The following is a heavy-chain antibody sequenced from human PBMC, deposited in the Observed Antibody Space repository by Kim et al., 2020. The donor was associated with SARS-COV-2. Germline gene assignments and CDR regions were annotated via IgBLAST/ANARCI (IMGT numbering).Heavy chain of an antibody. CDR3: AKGGGYCSSTSCYPFDY. CDR2: ISYDGSNK. V-gene: IGHV3-30*18. Sequence: GGSLRLSCAASGFTFSSYGMHWVRQAPGKGLEWVAVISYDGSNKYYADSVKGRFTISRDNSKNTLYLQMNSLRAEDTAVYYCAKGGGYCSSTSCYPFDY. D-gene: IGHD2-2*03. J-gene: IGHJ4*01. CDR1: GFTFSSYG.